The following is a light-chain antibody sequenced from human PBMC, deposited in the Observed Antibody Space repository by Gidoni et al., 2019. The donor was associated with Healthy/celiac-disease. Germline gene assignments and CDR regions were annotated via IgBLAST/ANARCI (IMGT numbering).Light chain of an antibody. Sequence: IQLTLYPPCLSASVGDRVTITCQASQDISNYLNWYQQTPGNAPKLLIYDATKLETGDPSMCSGGGSATDSTFTISILPPEDIAKYYWQQCDKLAYTFGQGTKLEIK. CDR1: QDISNY. J-gene: IGKJ2*01. CDR3: QQCDKLAYT. CDR2: DAT. V-gene: IGKV1-33*01.